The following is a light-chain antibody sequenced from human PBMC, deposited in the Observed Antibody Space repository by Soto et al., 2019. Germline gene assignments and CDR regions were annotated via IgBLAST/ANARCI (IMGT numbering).Light chain of an antibody. CDR3: ATWDDSLDSRL. V-gene: IGLV1-44*01. Sequence: QSVLTQPPSASGTPGQRVTISCSGGTSIIGINSVGWYHQLPGTAPRLLIYNNDQLPSGVPDRFSGSKSATSASLAISGLQSDDEGHYYCATWDDSLDSRLFGGGTKLTVL. CDR1: TSIIGINS. J-gene: IGLJ3*02. CDR2: NND.